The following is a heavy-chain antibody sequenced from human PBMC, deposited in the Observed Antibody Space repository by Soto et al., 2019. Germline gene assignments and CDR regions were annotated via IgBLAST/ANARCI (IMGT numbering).Heavy chain of an antibody. V-gene: IGHV4-39*07. CDR2: IYHTGNA. J-gene: IGHJ5*02. CDR1: GDSISNSRFY. CDR3: ARTRYCSGGSCYSGHWVDP. Sequence: SETLSLTCSVSGDSISNSRFYWAWIRQPPGEGLEWIGSIYHTGNAYYNPSLKSRVTIFVDTSKNQFSLKLSSVTAADTAVYYCARTRYCSGGSCYSGHWVDPWGQGTLVTVS. D-gene: IGHD2-15*01.